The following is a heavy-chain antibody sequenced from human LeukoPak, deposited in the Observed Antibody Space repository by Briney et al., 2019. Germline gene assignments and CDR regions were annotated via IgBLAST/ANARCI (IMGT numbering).Heavy chain of an antibody. V-gene: IGHV1-18*04. CDR3: ARDGVSRIQLWFYDPHYYYYYMDV. CDR2: ISAYNGNT. CDR1: GYTFTGYY. Sequence: ASVKVSCKASGYTFTGYYMHWVRQAPGQGLEWMGWISAYNGNTNYAQKLQGRVTMTTDTSTSTAYMELRSLRSDDTAVYYCARDGVSRIQLWFYDPHYYYYYMDVWGKGTTVTVSS. J-gene: IGHJ6*03. D-gene: IGHD5-18*01.